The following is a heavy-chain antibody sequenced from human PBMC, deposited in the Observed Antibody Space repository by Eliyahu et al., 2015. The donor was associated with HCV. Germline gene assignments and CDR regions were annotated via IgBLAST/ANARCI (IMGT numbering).Heavy chain of an antibody. J-gene: IGHJ4*02. V-gene: IGHV1-18*01. Sequence: QVQLVHSGAEGKKPGASVXVXXKASGYTFTSYGIXWVRQAPGQGLEWMGWXSPYNGDTNXAQKVQGRVTVTTDTSTTTAYMELRSLRSDDTAVYYCARGGGSSSSGLDYWGQGTLVTVSS. CDR1: GYTFTSYG. CDR3: ARGGGSSSSGLDY. CDR2: XSPYNGDT. D-gene: IGHD6-6*01.